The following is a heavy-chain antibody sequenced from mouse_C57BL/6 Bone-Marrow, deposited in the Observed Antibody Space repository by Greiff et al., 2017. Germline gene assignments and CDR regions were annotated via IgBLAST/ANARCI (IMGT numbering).Heavy chain of an antibody. CDR3: ARSGDRDVGYAMDY. CDR1: GYTFTNYW. J-gene: IGHJ4*01. CDR2: IYPGGGYT. D-gene: IGHD3-3*01. Sequence: VQLQQSGAELVRPGTSVKMSCKASGYTFTNYWIGWAKQRPGHGLEWIGDIYPGGGYTNYNEKFKGKATLTADKSSSTAYMQFSSLTSEVSAIYYCARSGDRDVGYAMDYWGQGTSVTVSS. V-gene: IGHV1-63*01.